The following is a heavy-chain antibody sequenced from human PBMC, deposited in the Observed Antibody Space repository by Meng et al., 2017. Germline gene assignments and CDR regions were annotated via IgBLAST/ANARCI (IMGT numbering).Heavy chain of an antibody. CDR1: GFTFDDYA. Sequence: GESLKISCAASGFTFDDYAMHWVRQAPGKGLEWVSLISWNGSRTHYADSVKGRFIISRDNSRNFLYQQMNSLRPEDTAVYYCARDPLRGYSGYDFWGQGTMVTVSS. CDR3: ARDPLRGYSGYDF. V-gene: IGHV3-19*01. D-gene: IGHD5-12*01. CDR2: ISWNGSRT. J-gene: IGHJ3*01.